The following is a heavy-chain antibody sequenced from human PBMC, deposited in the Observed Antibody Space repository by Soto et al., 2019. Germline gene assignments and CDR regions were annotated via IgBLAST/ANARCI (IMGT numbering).Heavy chain of an antibody. D-gene: IGHD5-18*01. CDR3: ARGKGGYSYGFGLDY. J-gene: IGHJ4*02. CDR2: ISYDGSNK. Sequence: QVQLVESGGGVVQPGRSLRLSCAASGFTFSSYAMHWVRQAPGKGLEWVAVISYDGSNKYYADSVKGRFTISRDNSKNPLYLQMNSLRAEDTAVYYCARGKGGYSYGFGLDYWGQGTLVTVSS. V-gene: IGHV3-30-3*01. CDR1: GFTFSSYA.